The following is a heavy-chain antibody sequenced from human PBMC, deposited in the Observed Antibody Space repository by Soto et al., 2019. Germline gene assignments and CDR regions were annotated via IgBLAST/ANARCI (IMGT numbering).Heavy chain of an antibody. D-gene: IGHD6-6*01. Sequence: SETLSLTCTVSGGSISSGGYYWSWIRQHPGKGLEWIGYTYYSGSTYYNPSLKSRVTISVDTSKNQFSLKLSSVTAADTAVYYCAREGIAARTADYWGQGTLVTVSS. J-gene: IGHJ4*02. CDR3: AREGIAARTADY. CDR2: TYYSGST. V-gene: IGHV4-31*03. CDR1: GGSISSGGYY.